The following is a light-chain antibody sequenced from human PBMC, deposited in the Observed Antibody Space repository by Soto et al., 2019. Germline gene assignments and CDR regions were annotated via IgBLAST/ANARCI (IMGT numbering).Light chain of an antibody. V-gene: IGKV1-5*01. Sequence: DIEMTQSPSTLAASIGARVTITCRASESIRTWLEWYQHKPGKAPKFLIYDASSLESGVPSRFRGSGSGTELTLTIGNLPPDDFATYFCQQYNNYPRTCGQGTKVDIK. CDR3: QQYNNYPRT. CDR1: ESIRTW. CDR2: DAS. J-gene: IGKJ1*01.